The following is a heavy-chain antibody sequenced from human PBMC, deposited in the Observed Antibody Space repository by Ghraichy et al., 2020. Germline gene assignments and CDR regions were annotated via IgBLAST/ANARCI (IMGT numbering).Heavy chain of an antibody. CDR3: ARDGVTRYSNGMDV. Sequence: GGSLRLSCAASGFTFSSYGIHWVRQAPGKGLEWVALIWFDGSNKYYADSVKGRFTISRDNSKNTLYLQMNSLRAEDTAVYYCARDGVTRYSNGMDVWGQGTTVTVSS. CDR1: GFTFSSYG. V-gene: IGHV3-33*01. D-gene: IGHD2-21*02. J-gene: IGHJ6*02. CDR2: IWFDGSNK.